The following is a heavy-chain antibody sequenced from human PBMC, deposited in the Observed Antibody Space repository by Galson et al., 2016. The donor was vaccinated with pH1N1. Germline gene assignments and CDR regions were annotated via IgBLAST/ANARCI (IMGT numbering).Heavy chain of an antibody. CDR1: GLTVRSNY. Sequence: SLRLSCAASGLTVRSNYMSWVRQAPGKGLEWVSVIYSGGSTYYADSVKGRFTISRDNSKDTLYLHMNSLRVEDTAVYYCTRSRGYGFDYWGQGTLVTVSS. J-gene: IGHJ4*02. CDR3: TRSRGYGFDY. CDR2: IYSGGST. V-gene: IGHV3-53*05. D-gene: IGHD5-12*01.